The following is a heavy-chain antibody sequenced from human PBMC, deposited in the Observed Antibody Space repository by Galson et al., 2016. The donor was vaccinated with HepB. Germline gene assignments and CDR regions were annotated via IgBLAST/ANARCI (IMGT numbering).Heavy chain of an antibody. CDR3: AKSTLGVTLESYYYGMDV. V-gene: IGHV3-23*01. D-gene: IGHD2-21*02. CDR2: VGGRGGTT. Sequence: SLRLSCAASGFTFNNYGMSWVRLAPGKGLELVSGVGGRGGTTYYADSVEGRFTISRDNSKNTLYLQMKSLRAEDTAVYYCAKSTLGVTLESYYYGMDVWGQGTTVTVSS. CDR1: GFTFNNYG. J-gene: IGHJ6*02.